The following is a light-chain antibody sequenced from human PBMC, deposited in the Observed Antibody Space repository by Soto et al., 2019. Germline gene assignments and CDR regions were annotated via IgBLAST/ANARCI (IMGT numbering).Light chain of an antibody. V-gene: IGLV2-11*01. J-gene: IGLJ1*01. CDR2: NVK. Sequence: QSALIQPPSVSGSPGQSVTISCTGTTSDVASYDYVSWYQQHPGTVPKHIICNVKIRPSVVPDRLSCSKSGTTSSMTITGLQADDEAHDYYCSYTSSGTPYVFGTGTKLTVL. CDR1: TSDVASYDY. CDR3: CSYTSSGTPYV.